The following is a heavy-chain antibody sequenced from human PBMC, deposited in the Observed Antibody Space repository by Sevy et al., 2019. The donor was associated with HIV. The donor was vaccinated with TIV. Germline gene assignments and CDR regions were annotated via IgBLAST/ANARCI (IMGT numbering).Heavy chain of an antibody. CDR1: GFTFSSYA. V-gene: IGHV3-30*04. CDR3: AREGDSSGWSVGYYFDY. D-gene: IGHD6-19*01. J-gene: IGHJ4*02. CDR2: ISYDGSNK. Sequence: GGSLRLSCAASGFTFSSYAMHWVRQAPGKGLEWVTVISYDGSNKYYADSVKGRFTISRDNSKNTLYLQMNSLRAEDTAVYYCAREGDSSGWSVGYYFDYWGQGTLVTVSS.